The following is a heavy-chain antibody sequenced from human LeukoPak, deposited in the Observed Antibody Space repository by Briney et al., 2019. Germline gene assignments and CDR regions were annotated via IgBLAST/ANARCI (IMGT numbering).Heavy chain of an antibody. CDR1: GYTFTAYY. CDR3: ARDYGNRFDP. J-gene: IGHJ5*02. V-gene: IGHV1-2*06. CDR2: INPNRGGT. Sequence: ASVKVSCKASGYTFTAYYMHWVRQAPGQGLEWMGRINPNRGGTNYAQKFQGRVTMTRDASISTAYMELSRLTSDDTAVYYCARDYGNRFDPWGQGTLVTVSS. D-gene: IGHD3-16*01.